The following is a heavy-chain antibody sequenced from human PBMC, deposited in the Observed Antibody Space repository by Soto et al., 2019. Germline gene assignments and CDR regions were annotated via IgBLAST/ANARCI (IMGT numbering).Heavy chain of an antibody. Sequence: SETLSLTCTVSGGFINSGGYYLSWIRQHPGKGLEWIGYIFYSWSNYYTPSLKSRVSIPVDTSKNQYSLKLSSVTAADTAVYYCARTGGYSGYDRVGYWGQGTLVT. J-gene: IGHJ4*02. CDR1: GGFINSGGYY. D-gene: IGHD5-12*01. CDR3: ARTGGYSGYDRVGY. CDR2: IFYSWSN. V-gene: IGHV4-31*03.